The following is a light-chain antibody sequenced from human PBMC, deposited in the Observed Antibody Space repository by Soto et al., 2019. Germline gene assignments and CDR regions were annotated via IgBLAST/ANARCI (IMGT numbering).Light chain of an antibody. CDR1: QSISSW. J-gene: IGKJ2*02. CDR3: QQYNSYPCP. CDR2: DAS. V-gene: IGKV1-5*01. Sequence: DIQMTQSPSTLSASVGDRVTITCRASQSISSWLAWYQQKPGKAPTLLIYDASSLESGVPSRFSGSGSGTEFTRRSSSMQTDDFATYYCQQYNSYPCPFGQGTKVDIK.